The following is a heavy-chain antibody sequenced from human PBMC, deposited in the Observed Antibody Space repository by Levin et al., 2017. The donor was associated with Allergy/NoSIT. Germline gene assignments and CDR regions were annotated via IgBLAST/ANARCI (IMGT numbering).Heavy chain of an antibody. V-gene: IGHV3-7*03. Sequence: ETLSLTCEASGFTFSDYWMTWVRQPPGKGLEWVANIKQDGSEKYHAESVKGRFTISRDNAKNSLFLQMNYLGIDDTAVYFCARDTTVGGEAWGQGTLVTVSP. J-gene: IGHJ5*02. CDR2: IKQDGSEK. CDR1: GFTFSDYW. CDR3: ARDTTVGGEA. D-gene: IGHD4-11*01.